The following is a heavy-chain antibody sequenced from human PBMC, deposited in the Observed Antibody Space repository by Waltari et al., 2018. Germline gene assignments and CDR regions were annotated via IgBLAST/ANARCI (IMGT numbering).Heavy chain of an antibody. Sequence: EVQLVESGGGLVQPGGSLRLSFSGSGFTFSNSWMSWVRQAPGKGLGWVARIKEDGGEKDYVDSMKGRFTISRDNDNNSLFLQMDSLRVEDTAVYYCARGVTTVECWGQGALVTVSS. CDR2: IKEDGGEK. J-gene: IGHJ4*02. V-gene: IGHV3-7*04. CDR3: ARGVTTVEC. D-gene: IGHD2-21*02. CDR1: GFTFSNSW.